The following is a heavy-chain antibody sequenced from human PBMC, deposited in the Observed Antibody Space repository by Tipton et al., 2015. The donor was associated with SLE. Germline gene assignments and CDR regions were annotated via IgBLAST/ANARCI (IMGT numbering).Heavy chain of an antibody. CDR2: IYASGST. V-gene: IGHV4-4*07. D-gene: IGHD3-9*01. CDR1: GGSFSGYY. Sequence: TLSLTCAVYGGSFSGYYWSWLRQPAGKGLEWIGRIYASGSTNYNPSLKSRLTISVDTSKNQFSLNLSSVTAADTAVYYCARDTRDWFLSESWGQGALVTVSS. CDR3: ARDTRDWFLSES. J-gene: IGHJ4*02.